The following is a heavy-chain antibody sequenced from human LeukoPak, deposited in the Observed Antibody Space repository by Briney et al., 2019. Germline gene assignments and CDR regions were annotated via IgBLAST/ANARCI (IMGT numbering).Heavy chain of an antibody. CDR3: TTDYVWGSYRYTQGYFDY. J-gene: IGHJ4*02. CDR2: IRSKAYGGTT. Sequence: GRSLRLSCTASGFTFGDYAMSWFRRAPGKGLEWVGFIRSKAYGGTTEYAASVKGRFTISRDDSKSIAYLQMNSLKTEDTAVYYCTTDYVWGSYRYTQGYFDYWGQGTLVTVSS. CDR1: GFTFGDYA. D-gene: IGHD3-16*02. V-gene: IGHV3-49*03.